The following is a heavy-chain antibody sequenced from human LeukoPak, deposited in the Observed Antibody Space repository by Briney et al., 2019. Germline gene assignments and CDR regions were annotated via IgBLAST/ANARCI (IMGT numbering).Heavy chain of an antibody. CDR3: ARANHYSDSGGYYYALDY. CDR1: GGSISSYY. J-gene: IGHJ4*02. Sequence: SETLSLTCTVSGGSISSYYWNWIWQPPGRGLEWVGYIYYSGTTNYDPSLKSRVTISVDTSKNQFSLELTSVTAADTAVYYCARANHYSDSGGYYYALDYWGQGTLVTVSS. CDR2: IYYSGTT. V-gene: IGHV4-59*01. D-gene: IGHD3-22*01.